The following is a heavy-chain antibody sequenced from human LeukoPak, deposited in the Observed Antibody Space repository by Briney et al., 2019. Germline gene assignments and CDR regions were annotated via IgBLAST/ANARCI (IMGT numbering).Heavy chain of an antibody. D-gene: IGHD2-2*03. J-gene: IGHJ4*02. CDR3: ARLIGYCSSTTCHGNFDY. CDR1: GYSFTSYW. Sequence: GESLKISCQGSGYSFTSYWIGWVRQMPGKGLEWMGIIYPGDSDTRYSPSFQGQVTISADKSISTAYLQWSSLKASDTAMYYCARLIGYCSSTTCHGNFDYWGQGTLVTVSS. CDR2: IYPGDSDT. V-gene: IGHV5-51*01.